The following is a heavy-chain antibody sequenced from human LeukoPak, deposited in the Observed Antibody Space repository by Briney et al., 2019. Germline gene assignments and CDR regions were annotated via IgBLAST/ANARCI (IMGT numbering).Heavy chain of an antibody. CDR3: ARAGPAAGYYVVGDY. J-gene: IGHJ4*02. CDR2: ISSSGSTI. Sequence: GGSLRLSCAASGFTFSSYEMNWVRQAPGKGLEWVSYISSSGSTIYYADSVKGRFTISRDNAKNSLYLQMNSLRAEDTAVYYCARAGPAAGYYVVGDYWGQGTLVTVSS. CDR1: GFTFSSYE. D-gene: IGHD3-9*01. V-gene: IGHV3-48*03.